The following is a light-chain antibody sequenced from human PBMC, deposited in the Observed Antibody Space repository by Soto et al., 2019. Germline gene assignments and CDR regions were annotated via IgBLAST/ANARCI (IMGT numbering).Light chain of an antibody. CDR1: QSVSSSY. Sequence: EIVLTQSPGTLSLSPGERATLSCRASQSVSSSYLAWYQQKPGQAPRLLIYGASSRATGIPDKFSGSGSATGFLLTMSRLEPEDFAVYYCQQYDSSPLTFGGGTKVEIK. CDR2: GAS. J-gene: IGKJ4*01. CDR3: QQYDSSPLT. V-gene: IGKV3-20*01.